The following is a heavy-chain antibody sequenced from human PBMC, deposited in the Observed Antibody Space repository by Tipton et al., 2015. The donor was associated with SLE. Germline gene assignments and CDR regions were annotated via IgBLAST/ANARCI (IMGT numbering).Heavy chain of an antibody. J-gene: IGHJ4*02. D-gene: IGHD3-10*01. Sequence: TLSLTCTVYGGSFSGKYWIWIRQPPGKGLEWIGEVNHSGGTNYNPSLKSRVTVSVDTSKNQFSLRLTSVTAADTAVYYCARGPLPYGSGSYFDDWGQGTLATVSS. V-gene: IGHV4-34*01. CDR3: ARGPLPYGSGSYFDD. CDR1: GGSFSGKY. CDR2: VNHSGGT.